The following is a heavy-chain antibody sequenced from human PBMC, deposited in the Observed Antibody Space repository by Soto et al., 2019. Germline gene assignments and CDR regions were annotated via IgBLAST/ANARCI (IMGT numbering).Heavy chain of an antibody. CDR3: AKGANDGYNHWFDP. V-gene: IGHV3-23*01. Sequence: GGSLRLSCSASGFTFSNYAMSWVRQAPGKGLEWVSTISNSGDNTYYANSVKGRFTISRDNFKNTLYLQMNSLGADDTALYYCAKGANDGYNHWFDPWGQGTLVTVPS. D-gene: IGHD5-12*01. CDR1: GFTFSNYA. J-gene: IGHJ5*02. CDR2: ISNSGDNT.